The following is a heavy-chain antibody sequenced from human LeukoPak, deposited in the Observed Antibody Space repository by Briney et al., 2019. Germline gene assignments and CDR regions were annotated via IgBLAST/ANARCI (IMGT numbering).Heavy chain of an antibody. CDR2: INHSGST. CDR3: ASSGKPRRRFLEWYRKGDAFDI. J-gene: IGHJ3*02. Sequence: SETLSLTCTVSGGSISSSSYYWGWIRQPPGKGLEWIGEINHSGSTNYNPSLKSRVTISVDTSKNQFSLKLSSVTAADTAVYYCASSGKPRRRFLEWYRKGDAFDIWGQGTMVTVSS. V-gene: IGHV4-39*07. D-gene: IGHD3-3*01. CDR1: GGSISSSSYY.